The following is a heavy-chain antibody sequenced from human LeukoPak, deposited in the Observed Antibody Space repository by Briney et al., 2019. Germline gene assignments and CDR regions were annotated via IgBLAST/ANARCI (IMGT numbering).Heavy chain of an antibody. CDR2: ISYDGSNK. D-gene: IGHD3-3*01. V-gene: IGHV3-30*01. Sequence: GGSLRLSCAASGFTFSSYAMHWVREAPGKGLEWVAVISYDGSNKYYADSAKGRFTISRDNSKNTLCLQMNSLRAEDTDVYYCARGGHTYYDFWSGYFSRESSYYYYMDVWGKGTTVTVSS. CDR3: ARGGHTYYDFWSGYFSRESSYYYYMDV. CDR1: GFTFSSYA. J-gene: IGHJ6*03.